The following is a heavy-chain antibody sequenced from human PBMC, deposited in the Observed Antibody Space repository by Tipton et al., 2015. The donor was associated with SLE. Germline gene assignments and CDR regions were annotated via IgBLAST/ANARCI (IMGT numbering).Heavy chain of an antibody. J-gene: IGHJ4*02. CDR1: GLTFSEYY. V-gene: IGHV3-11*04. D-gene: IGHD4-17*01. CDR2: ISSSGASV. Sequence: SLRLSCTASGLTFSEYYMNWIRQAPGKGLEWVSYISSSGASVHYADSVRGRFTISRDNSKNTLYLQMNSLRAEDTAVYYCARDSPSTTGGGGFDYWGQGTLVTVSS. CDR3: ARDSPSTTGGGGFDY.